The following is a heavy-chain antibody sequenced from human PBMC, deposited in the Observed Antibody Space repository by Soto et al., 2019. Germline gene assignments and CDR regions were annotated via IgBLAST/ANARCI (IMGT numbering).Heavy chain of an antibody. CDR2: IYYSGST. V-gene: IGHV4-59*01. Sequence: SETLSLTCPVSGGSLSSYYLSWIRQTPGKGLEWIGYIYYSGSTNYNPSLKSRVTISVDTSKNQFSLKLSSVTAADTAVYYCAREHYSSSWYWFDPWGQGTLVTVSS. J-gene: IGHJ5*02. CDR1: GGSLSSYY. CDR3: AREHYSSSWYWFDP. D-gene: IGHD6-13*01.